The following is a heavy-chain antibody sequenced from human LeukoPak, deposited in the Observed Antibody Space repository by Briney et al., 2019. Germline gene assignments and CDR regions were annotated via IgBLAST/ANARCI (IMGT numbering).Heavy chain of an antibody. Sequence: PGGSLRLSCTASGFTFDDYAMHWVRQAPGEGLEWVSGINWNSGFIVYADSVRGRFTISRDNAKNSLYLQMNSLRADDTALYYCAKDIVGGNYYGMDVWGQGTTVTVSS. D-gene: IGHD1-26*01. CDR2: INWNSGFI. J-gene: IGHJ6*02. CDR3: AKDIVGGNYYGMDV. V-gene: IGHV3-9*01. CDR1: GFTFDDYA.